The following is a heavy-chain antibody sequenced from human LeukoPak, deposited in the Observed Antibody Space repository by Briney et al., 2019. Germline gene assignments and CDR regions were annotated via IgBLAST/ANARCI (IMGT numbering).Heavy chain of an antibody. Sequence: SGGSLRLSCAASGFIFSSYAMSWVRQAPGKGLECVSAISGSGGSTYYADSVKGRFTISRDNSKNTLYLQMNSLRAEDAAVYYCAKVGAAAGYYYYYYMDVWGKGTTVTVSS. J-gene: IGHJ6*03. D-gene: IGHD6-13*01. CDR2: ISGSGGST. CDR1: GFIFSSYA. V-gene: IGHV3-23*01. CDR3: AKVGAAAGYYYYYYMDV.